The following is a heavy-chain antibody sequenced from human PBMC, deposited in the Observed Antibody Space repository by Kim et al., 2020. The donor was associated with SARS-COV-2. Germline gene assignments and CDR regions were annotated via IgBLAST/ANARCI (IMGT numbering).Heavy chain of an antibody. Sequence: ASVKVSCKASGYTFTGYYMHWVRQAPGQGLEWMGWINPNSGGTNYAQKFQGRVTMTRDTSISTAYMELSRLRSDDTAVYYCARVRRGATPYYGMDVWGQGTTVTVSS. D-gene: IGHD1-26*01. CDR2: INPNSGGT. V-gene: IGHV1-2*02. CDR1: GYTFTGYY. CDR3: ARVRRGATPYYGMDV. J-gene: IGHJ6*02.